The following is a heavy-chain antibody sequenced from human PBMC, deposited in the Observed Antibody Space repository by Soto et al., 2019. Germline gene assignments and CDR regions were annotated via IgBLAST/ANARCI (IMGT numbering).Heavy chain of an antibody. CDR3: ARGREDGDYVFDY. Sequence: SETLSLTCAVYGGSFSGYYWSWIRQPPGKGLEWIGEINHSGSTNYNPSLKSRVTISVDTSKNQFSLKLSSVTAADTAVYYCARGREDGDYVFDYWGQGTLVTVSS. CDR1: GGSFSGYY. CDR2: INHSGST. D-gene: IGHD4-17*01. V-gene: IGHV4-34*01. J-gene: IGHJ4*02.